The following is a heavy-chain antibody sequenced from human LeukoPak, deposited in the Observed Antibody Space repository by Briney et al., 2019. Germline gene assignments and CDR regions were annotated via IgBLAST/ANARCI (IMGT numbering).Heavy chain of an antibody. D-gene: IGHD6-13*01. Sequence: PSETLSLTCTVSGGSINSYYWSWIRQPPGKGLEWIGNIYFTGATNYNPSLKSRVTMSVDRSKNQFSLELKSVTAADTAMYYCARQQQLDSWGQGTLVTVSS. J-gene: IGHJ4*02. CDR1: GGSINSYY. V-gene: IGHV4-59*01. CDR2: IYFTGAT. CDR3: ARQQQLDS.